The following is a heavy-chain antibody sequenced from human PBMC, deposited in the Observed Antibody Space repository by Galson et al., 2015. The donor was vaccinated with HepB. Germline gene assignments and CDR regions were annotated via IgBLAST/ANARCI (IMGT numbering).Heavy chain of an antibody. D-gene: IGHD1-26*01. CDR2: ITGSASTT. CDR1: GFTFSSHA. CDR3: AKTEGSSSTPPIYWYFDL. Sequence: SLRLSCAASGFTFSSHAITWVRQAPGKGLEWVSAITGSASTTYYADSVKGRFTISRDNSKNTLYLQMNSLRAEDTAIYYCAKTEGSSSTPPIYWYFDLWGRGTLVTVSS. V-gene: IGHV3-23*01. J-gene: IGHJ2*01.